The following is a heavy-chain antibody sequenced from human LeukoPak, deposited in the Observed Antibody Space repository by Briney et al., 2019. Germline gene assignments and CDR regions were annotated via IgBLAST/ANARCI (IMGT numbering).Heavy chain of an antibody. CDR1: GYSISSGYY. J-gene: IGHJ3*02. Sequence: SETLSLTCTVSGYSISSGYYWGWIRQPPGKGLEWIGSINHSGSTYYNPSLKSRVTISVDTSKNQFSLKLSSVTAADTAVYYCARAYPYDSSGYYYDAFDIWGQGTMVTVSS. CDR2: INHSGST. D-gene: IGHD3-22*01. V-gene: IGHV4-38-2*02. CDR3: ARAYPYDSSGYYYDAFDI.